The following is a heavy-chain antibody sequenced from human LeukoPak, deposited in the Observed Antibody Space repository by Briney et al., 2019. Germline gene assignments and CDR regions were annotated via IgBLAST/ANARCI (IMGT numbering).Heavy chain of an antibody. CDR3: ARGDGVYVY. CDR1: GFTFSSYA. Sequence: PGGSLRLSCAASGFTFSSYAMSWVRQAPGKGLEWVSIISGSGGSTYYADSVKGRFTISRDNSKNTLYLQMNSLRVEDTAVYYCARGDGVYVYWGQGTLVTVSS. D-gene: IGHD5/OR15-5a*01. J-gene: IGHJ4*02. V-gene: IGHV3-23*01. CDR2: ISGSGGST.